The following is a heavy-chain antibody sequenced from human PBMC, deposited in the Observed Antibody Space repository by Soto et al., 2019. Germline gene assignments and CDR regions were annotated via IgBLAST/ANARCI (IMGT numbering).Heavy chain of an antibody. CDR2: AYHSGST. Sequence: QVQLLESGPRLVKPSGTLSLTCAVSGVSISSRYWWSWVRQTPGKGLEGIGEAYHSGSTNYNPSLKSRVTISVDKSKNLFSLKLTSVTAADTAVYYCAKAPPDMNYYGSGTADLWGQGTLVTVSS. CDR3: AKAPPDMNYYGSGTADL. V-gene: IGHV4-4*02. CDR1: GVSISSRYW. D-gene: IGHD3-10*01. J-gene: IGHJ5*02.